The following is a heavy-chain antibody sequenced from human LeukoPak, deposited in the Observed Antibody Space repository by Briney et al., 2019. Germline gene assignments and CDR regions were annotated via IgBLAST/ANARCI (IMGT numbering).Heavy chain of an antibody. V-gene: IGHV1-69*13. Sequence: AVKVSCKASGYTFTSYVISWVRQAPGQGVEWMGGIIPIFGTANYAQKFQGRVTITADESTSTAYMELSSLSSEDTAVYYCAKKSVSPIDYWGQGNLVTVSS. CDR1: GYTFTSYV. J-gene: IGHJ4*02. CDR3: AKKSVSPIDY. CDR2: IIPIFGTA.